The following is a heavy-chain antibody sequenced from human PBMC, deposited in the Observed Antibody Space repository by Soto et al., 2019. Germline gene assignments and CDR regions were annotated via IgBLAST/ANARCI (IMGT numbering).Heavy chain of an antibody. J-gene: IGHJ5*02. D-gene: IGHD2-15*01. V-gene: IGHV4-61*08. CDR1: GGSISTPGYS. Sequence: SETLSLTCTVSGGSISTPGYSWSWIRQPPGKGLEWLAYIYDDGSANYNPSLKSRATISLDMSKNQFSLKLTSVTAADTAVYYCARDKYCSGGSCRKNWFDPWGQGTLVTVSS. CDR2: IYDDGSA. CDR3: ARDKYCSGGSCRKNWFDP.